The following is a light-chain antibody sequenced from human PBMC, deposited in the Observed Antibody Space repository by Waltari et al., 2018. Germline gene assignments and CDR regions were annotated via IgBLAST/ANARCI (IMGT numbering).Light chain of an antibody. J-gene: IGKJ1*01. Sequence: DIQVSQSPSSLSASVGERVTITCRASQSISSYLNCYQQKPGKAPKLLIYAASSLQSGVPSRFSGSGSGTDFTLTISSLQPEDFATYYCQQSYSTPWTFGQGTKVEIK. CDR3: QQSYSTPWT. CDR2: AAS. CDR1: QSISSY. V-gene: IGKV1-39*01.